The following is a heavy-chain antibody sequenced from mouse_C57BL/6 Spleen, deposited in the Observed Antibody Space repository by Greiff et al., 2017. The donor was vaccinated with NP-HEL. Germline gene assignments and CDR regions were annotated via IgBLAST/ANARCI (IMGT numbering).Heavy chain of an antibody. D-gene: IGHD2-4*01. J-gene: IGHJ4*01. CDR3: ARDPIYYDYDGYAMDY. CDR2: ISDGGSYT. CDR1: GFTFSSYA. V-gene: IGHV5-4*01. Sequence: EVKLMESGGGLVKPGGSLKLSCAASGFTFSSYAMSWVRQTPEKRLEWVATISDGGSYTYYPDNVKGRFTISRDNAKNNLYLQMSHLKSEDTAMYYCARDPIYYDYDGYAMDYWGQGTSVTVSS.